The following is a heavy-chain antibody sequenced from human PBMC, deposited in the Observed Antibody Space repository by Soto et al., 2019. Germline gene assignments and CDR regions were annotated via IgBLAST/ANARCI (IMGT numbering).Heavy chain of an antibody. D-gene: IGHD6-13*01. V-gene: IGHV2-5*02. CDR3: AHHWGDSSSWYGGTYYYYYMDV. Sequence: SGPTLVNPTQTLTLTCTFSGFSLSTSGVGVGWIRQPPGKALEWLALIYWDDDKRYSPSLKSRLTITKDTSKNQVVLTMTNMDPVDTATYYCAHHWGDSSSWYGGTYYYYYMDVWGKGTTVTVSS. CDR2: IYWDDDK. J-gene: IGHJ6*03. CDR1: GFSLSTSGVG.